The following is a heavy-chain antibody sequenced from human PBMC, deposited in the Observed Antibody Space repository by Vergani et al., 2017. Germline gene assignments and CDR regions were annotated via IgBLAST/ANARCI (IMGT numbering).Heavy chain of an antibody. D-gene: IGHD2/OR15-2a*01. CDR3: ARRAFLSVWEWFDP. CDR1: GGSISSYY. V-gene: IGHV4-59*08. Sequence: QVQLPESGPGLVKPSETLSLTCTVSGGSISSYYWSWIRQPPGKGLEWIGYIYYSGSTNYNPSLKSRVTISVDTSKNQFSLKLSSVTAADTAVYYCARRAFLSVWEWFDPWGQGTLVTVSS. J-gene: IGHJ5*02. CDR2: IYYSGST.